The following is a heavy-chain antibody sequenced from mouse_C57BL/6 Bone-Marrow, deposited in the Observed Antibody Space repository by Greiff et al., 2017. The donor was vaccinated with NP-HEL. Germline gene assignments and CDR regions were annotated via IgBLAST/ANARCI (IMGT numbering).Heavy chain of an antibody. CDR3: ARNYDYEAWFAY. V-gene: IGHV5-6*01. CDR2: ISSGGSYT. D-gene: IGHD2-4*01. J-gene: IGHJ3*01. CDR1: GFTFSSYG. Sequence: EVKLVESGGDLVKPGGSLKLSCAASGFTFSSYGMSWVRQTPDKRLEWVATISSGGSYTYYPDSVKGRFTISRDNAKNTLYLQMSSLKSEDTAMYYGARNYDYEAWFAYWGQGTLVTVSA.